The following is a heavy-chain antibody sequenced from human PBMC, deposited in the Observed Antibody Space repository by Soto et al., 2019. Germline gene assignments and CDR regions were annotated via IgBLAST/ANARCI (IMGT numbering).Heavy chain of an antibody. J-gene: IGHJ6*02. CDR2: ITSSGTTV. V-gene: IGHV3-48*01. D-gene: IGHD3-10*01. CDR1: GFTFSSYS. CDR3: AKASGLDAYKFGNDYYSYGMDV. Sequence: GGSLRLSCAASGFTFSSYSLNWVRQAPGKGLEWVSYITSSGTTVYYADSVRGRFTISRDNAKNSLYPQMNNLTAADTAVYYCAKASGLDAYKFGNDYYSYGMDVWGQGTTVTVSS.